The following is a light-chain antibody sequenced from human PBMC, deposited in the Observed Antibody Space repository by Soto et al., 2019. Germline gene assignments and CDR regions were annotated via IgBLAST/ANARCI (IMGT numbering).Light chain of an antibody. CDR2: AAS. CDR1: QNISNY. Sequence: DIQMTQSPSSLSASVGDRVTITCRASQNISNYLNWYQHRPGKAPNLLIYAASNLQSGVPSKFSASGSGTDFALTISSLQPEDFATYYCQQSYSTPSITFGQGTRLEI. J-gene: IGKJ5*01. V-gene: IGKV1-39*01. CDR3: QQSYSTPSIT.